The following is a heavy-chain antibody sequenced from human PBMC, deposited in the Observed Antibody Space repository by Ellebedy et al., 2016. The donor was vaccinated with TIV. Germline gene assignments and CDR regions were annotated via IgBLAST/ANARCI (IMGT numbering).Heavy chain of an antibody. Sequence: PGGSLRLSCAASGFTSGNYWMTWVRQAPGKGLEWVANIKQDGSEKHYVDSVKGRFTISRDNAKNSLYLQMNSLRAGDTAIYYCASWDDYVWGSYRPSDYWGRGTLVTVSS. CDR1: GFTSGNYW. CDR3: ASWDDYVWGSYRPSDY. D-gene: IGHD3-16*02. CDR2: IKQDGSEK. V-gene: IGHV3-7*01. J-gene: IGHJ4*02.